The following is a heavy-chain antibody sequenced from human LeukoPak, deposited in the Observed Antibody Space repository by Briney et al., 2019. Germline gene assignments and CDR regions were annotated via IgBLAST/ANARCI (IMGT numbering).Heavy chain of an antibody. CDR2: TRNKANSYTT. Sequence: PGGSLRLSCAASGFTFSDHYMDWVRQAPGKGLEWVGRTRNKANSYTTEYAASVKGRFTISRDDSKNSLYLQMNSLKTEDTAVYYCARVGVGATGDYWGQGTLVTVSS. CDR3: ARVGVGATGDY. CDR1: GFTFSDHY. V-gene: IGHV3-72*01. D-gene: IGHD1-26*01. J-gene: IGHJ4*02.